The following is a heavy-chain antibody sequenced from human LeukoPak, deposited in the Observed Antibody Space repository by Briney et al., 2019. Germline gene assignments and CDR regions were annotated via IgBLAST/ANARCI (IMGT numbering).Heavy chain of an antibody. CDR3: AKQNMAHFDY. Sequence: GGSLRLSCAASGFTFSSYGMHWVRQAPGKGLEWVAFIRYDGSNKYYADSVKGRFTISRDNSKNTLYVQMNSLRAEDTAVYYCAKQNMAHFDYWGQGTLVAVSS. D-gene: IGHD5-24*01. CDR2: IRYDGSNK. CDR1: GFTFSSYG. J-gene: IGHJ4*02. V-gene: IGHV3-30*02.